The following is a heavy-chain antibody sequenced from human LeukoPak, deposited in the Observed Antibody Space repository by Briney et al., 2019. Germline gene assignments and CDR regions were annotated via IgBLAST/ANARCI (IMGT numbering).Heavy chain of an antibody. CDR3: ARGSSARFIGPEY. CDR2: TYYRSTWYN. Sequence: SQTLSLTCAISGDSVSSNSVTWNWIRQSPSRGLEWLGRTYYRSTWYNDYAVSVRGRITVNPDTSKNQFSLHLNSVTPEDTAVYYCARGSSARFIGPEYWGHGTLVTVSS. CDR1: GDSVSSNSVT. D-gene: IGHD1-26*01. J-gene: IGHJ4*01. V-gene: IGHV6-1*01.